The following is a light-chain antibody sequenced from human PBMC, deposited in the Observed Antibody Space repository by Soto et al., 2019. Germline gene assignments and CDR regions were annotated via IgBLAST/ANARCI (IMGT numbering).Light chain of an antibody. J-gene: IGKJ4*01. Sequence: DIQMTQSPSTLSASVGDRVTITCQASQDIRKNLNWYQQKPGKAPKLLIYDASNLKTGVPSRFSGRGSGTDFTFTINSLQADDIATYYCQHDDKVPALTFGGGTRVRIK. V-gene: IGKV1-33*01. CDR2: DAS. CDR1: QDIRKN. CDR3: QHDDKVPALT.